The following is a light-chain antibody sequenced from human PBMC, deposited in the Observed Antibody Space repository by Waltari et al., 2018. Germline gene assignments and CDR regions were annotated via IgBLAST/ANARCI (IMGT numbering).Light chain of an antibody. V-gene: IGLV2-14*03. CDR1: SSDVGRYNY. CDR2: DVS. J-gene: IGLJ2*01. CDR3: YSYTTRAIGI. Sequence: QSALTQPASVSGSPGQSITISCTGTSSDVGRYNYVSWYQHHPGKAPTLLIYDVSKRPSGTSNRFSGSKSANTASLTISGLQAEDEADYYCYSYTTRAIGIFGGGTKLIVL.